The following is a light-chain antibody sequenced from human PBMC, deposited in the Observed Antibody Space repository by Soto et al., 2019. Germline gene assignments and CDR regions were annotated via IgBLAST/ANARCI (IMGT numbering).Light chain of an antibody. J-gene: IGKJ2*01. CDR1: RDIDNY. Sequence: DIQMTQSPSSLSASVGVRDTITCQASRDIDNYLNWYQQKPAKAPNLLIYDASNLETGVPLRFSGSRCATYYNLTISRLQPEDIGTYYGRQYDSLPFTFGRGTNLEIK. CDR3: RQYDSLPFT. V-gene: IGKV1-33*01. CDR2: DAS.